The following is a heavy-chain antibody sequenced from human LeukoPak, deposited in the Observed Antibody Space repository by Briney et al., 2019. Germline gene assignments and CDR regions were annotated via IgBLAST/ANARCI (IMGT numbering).Heavy chain of an antibody. D-gene: IGHD2-2*01. CDR3: AINGGGYCSSTSCYNPMWAFDI. J-gene: IGHJ3*02. Sequence: IPSETLSLTCTVSGGSISSSSYYWGWIRQPPGKGLEWIGSIYYSGSTYYNPSLKSRVTISVDTSKNQFSLKLSSVTAADTAVYYCAINGGGYCSSTSCYNPMWAFDIWGQGTMVTVSS. CDR1: GGSISSSSYY. V-gene: IGHV4-39*07. CDR2: IYYSGST.